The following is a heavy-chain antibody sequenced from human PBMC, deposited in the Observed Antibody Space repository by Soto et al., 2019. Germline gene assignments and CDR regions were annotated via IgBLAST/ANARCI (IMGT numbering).Heavy chain of an antibody. CDR1: GGTFSSYT. V-gene: IGHV1-69*08. CDR2: IIPILGIA. J-gene: IGHJ3*02. D-gene: IGHD6-13*01. Sequence: QVQLVQSGAEVKKPGSSVKVSCKASGGTFSSYTISWVRQAPGQGLEWMGRIIPILGIANYAQKFQGRVTXXEXKXXRTAYMELGSRRSEDTAVYYCARDGSSRWYGAFDIWGQGTMVTVSS. CDR3: ARDGSSRWYGAFDI.